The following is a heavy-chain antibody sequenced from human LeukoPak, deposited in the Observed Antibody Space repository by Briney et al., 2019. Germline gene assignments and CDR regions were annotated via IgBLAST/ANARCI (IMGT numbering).Heavy chain of an antibody. V-gene: IGHV3-23*01. CDR3: AKASGSYYFDY. CDR2: ISGSGGST. CDR1: GVTLSTYA. Sequence: GGSLRLSCAASGVTLSTYAMSWARQAPGKGLEWVSGISGSGGSTYYADSVKGRFTISRDNSKKTLYLQMNSLRAEDTAVYYCAKASGSYYFDYWGQGTLVTVSS. J-gene: IGHJ4*02. D-gene: IGHD1-26*01.